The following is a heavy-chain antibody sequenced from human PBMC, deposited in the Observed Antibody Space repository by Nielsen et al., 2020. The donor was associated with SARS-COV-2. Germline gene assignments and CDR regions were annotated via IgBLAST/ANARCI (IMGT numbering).Heavy chain of an antibody. CDR2: INPNSGGT. Sequence: WVRQAPGHGREWMGRINPNSGGTNYAQKFQGRVTMTRDTSISTAYMELSRLSSDDTAVYYCAKEGEYSSSSDLDYYYGMDVWGQGTTVTVSS. CDR3: AKEGEYSSSSDLDYYYGMDV. D-gene: IGHD6-6*01. V-gene: IGHV1-2*06. J-gene: IGHJ6*02.